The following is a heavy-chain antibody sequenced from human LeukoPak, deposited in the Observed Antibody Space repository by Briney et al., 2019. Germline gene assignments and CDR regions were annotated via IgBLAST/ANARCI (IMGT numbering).Heavy chain of an antibody. V-gene: IGHV1-46*01. Sequence: ASVKVSRKASGYIFTSYSMHWVRRAPGQGLEWMGIINPSGGTTNYAQKFQGRVTMTRDTSTSTVYMDLSSLRSEDTAVYYCARDLSHRYYHRTGYAFDYWGQGTLVTVSS. D-gene: IGHD3-22*01. J-gene: IGHJ4*02. CDR2: INPSGGTT. CDR3: ARDLSHRYYHRTGYAFDY. CDR1: GYIFTSYS.